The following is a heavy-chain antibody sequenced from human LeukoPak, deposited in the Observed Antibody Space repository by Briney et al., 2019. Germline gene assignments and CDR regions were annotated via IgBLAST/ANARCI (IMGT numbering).Heavy chain of an antibody. Sequence: GASVKVSCKASGGTFSSYAISWVRQAPGQGLEWMGGIIPIFGTANYAQKFQGRVTFTADESTSTAYMELSSLRSEDTAVYYCAREGQDIVVVPAAMGAFDIWGQGTMVTVSS. D-gene: IGHD2-2*01. V-gene: IGHV1-69*13. CDR2: IIPIFGTA. J-gene: IGHJ3*02. CDR3: AREGQDIVVVPAAMGAFDI. CDR1: GGTFSSYA.